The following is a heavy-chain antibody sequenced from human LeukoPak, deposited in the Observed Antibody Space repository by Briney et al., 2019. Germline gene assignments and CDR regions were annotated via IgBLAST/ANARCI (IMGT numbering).Heavy chain of an antibody. V-gene: IGHV3-30*18. J-gene: IGHJ4*02. CDR2: ISYDGSSK. CDR1: GFTFSYYG. CDR3: AKDGLAAAGWFDY. D-gene: IGHD6-13*01. Sequence: GGSLRLSCAASGFTFSYYGMLWLRQAPGKGLEWVAVISYDGSSKYYADSVKGRFTISRDNSKNTLYLQMNSLRAEDTAVYYCAKDGLAAAGWFDYWGQGTLVTVSS.